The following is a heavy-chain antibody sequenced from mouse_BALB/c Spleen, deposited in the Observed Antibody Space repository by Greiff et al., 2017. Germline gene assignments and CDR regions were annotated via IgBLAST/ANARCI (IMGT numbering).Heavy chain of an antibody. V-gene: IGHV14-4*02. CDR2: IDPENGDT. Sequence: VQLQQSGAELVRSGASVKLSCTASGFNIKDYYMHWVKQRPEQGLEWIGWIDPENGDTEYAPKFQGKATMTADTSSNTAYLQLSSLTSEDTAVYYCNGDGNYFAYWGQGTLVTVSA. CDR1: GFNIKDYY. CDR3: NGDGNYFAY. D-gene: IGHD2-1*01. J-gene: IGHJ3*01.